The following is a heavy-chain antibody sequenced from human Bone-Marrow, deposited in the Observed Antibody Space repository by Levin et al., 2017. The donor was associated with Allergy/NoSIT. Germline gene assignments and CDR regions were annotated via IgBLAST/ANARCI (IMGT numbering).Heavy chain of an antibody. CDR3: ARFLDLVAVAGTDPEIDH. CDR1: GFSISEYY. D-gene: IGHD6-19*01. J-gene: IGHJ5*02. Sequence: GGSLRLSCAASGFSISEYYMSWIRKAPGKGLEWLSHSSGSTSYTNYADSVKGRFTMSRDRAKNSVYLQMNSLRAEDTAVYFCARFLDLVAVAGTDPEIDHWGQGTLVTVSS. V-gene: IGHV3-11*03. CDR2: SSGSTSYT.